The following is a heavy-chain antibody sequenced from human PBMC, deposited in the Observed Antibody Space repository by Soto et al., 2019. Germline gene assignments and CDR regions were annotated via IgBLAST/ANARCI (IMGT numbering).Heavy chain of an antibody. CDR3: TRRGGYSYYFDY. CDR1: GFTFSSYS. Sequence: EVQLVESGGGLVKPGGSLRLSCAASGFTFSSYSMNWVRQAPGKGLEWVSSISSSTGYIYYADSVKGRFTISRDNAKKLLYLQMNSMRAEDTAVYDWTRRGGYSYYFDYWGQGTLVTVSS. D-gene: IGHD5-18*01. V-gene: IGHV3-21*01. J-gene: IGHJ4*02. CDR2: ISSSTGYI.